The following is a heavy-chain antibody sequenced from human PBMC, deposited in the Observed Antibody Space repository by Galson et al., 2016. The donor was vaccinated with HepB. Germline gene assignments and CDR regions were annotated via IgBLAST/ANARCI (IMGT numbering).Heavy chain of an antibody. CDR1: GFTFSSYS. CDR2: ISSSGSAI. D-gene: IGHD4-17*01. CDR3: ARVPRTTVTSFSYFDH. Sequence: SLRLSCAASGFTFSSYSMNWVRQAPGKGLEWISYISSSGSAISYADSVKGRFTISRDNSKNTVSLQMNSLRAEDTAVYYCARVPRTTVTSFSYFDHWGQGSLVTVSS. V-gene: IGHV3-48*01. J-gene: IGHJ4*02.